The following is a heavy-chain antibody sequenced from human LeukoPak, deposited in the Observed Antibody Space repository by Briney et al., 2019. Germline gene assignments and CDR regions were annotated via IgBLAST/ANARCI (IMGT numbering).Heavy chain of an antibody. J-gene: IGHJ2*01. CDR1: GYTFTTYG. CDR2: INTGNGDT. D-gene: IGHD3-10*01. CDR3: ARDYSSGSGSHYYTGDRFSEDWYFDL. Sequence: GASVKVSCKASGYTFTTYGISWVRQAPGQGLEWMGRINTGNGDTKYSQKFQGRVTITRDTSASTAYMELSSLRSEDTAVYYCARDYSSGSGSHYYTGDRFSEDWYFDLWGRGTLVIVSS. V-gene: IGHV1-3*04.